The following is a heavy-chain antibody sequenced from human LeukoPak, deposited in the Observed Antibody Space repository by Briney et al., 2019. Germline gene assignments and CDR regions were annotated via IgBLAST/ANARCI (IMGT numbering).Heavy chain of an antibody. CDR2: ISSDGNDK. V-gene: IGHV3-30*03. CDR3: TTKVIRGKGGDDYDD. D-gene: IGHD5-12*01. J-gene: IGHJ4*02. CDR1: GVTFSSYG. Sequence: GGSLRLSCAASGVTFSSYGMHWVRQAPGKGLEWVALISSDGNDKLYGDSVKGRFTIPRDDSKSTLYLQMNSLRAEDTAVYYCTTKVIRGKGGDDYDDWGQGTLVTVSS.